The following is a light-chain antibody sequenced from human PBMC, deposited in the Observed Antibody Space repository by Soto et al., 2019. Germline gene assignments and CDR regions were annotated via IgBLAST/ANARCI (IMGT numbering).Light chain of an antibody. V-gene: IGKV3-15*01. Sequence: IVMTQSPATLSVSPGESATLSCSASQSVSRNLGWYQQKPGQAPRLLIYGTSARITGIPARFSGSGSGTEFTLTIRSLQSEDFAVYYCQQHNSWPWTFGQGTQVEIK. J-gene: IGKJ1*01. CDR2: GTS. CDR1: QSVSRN. CDR3: QQHNSWPWT.